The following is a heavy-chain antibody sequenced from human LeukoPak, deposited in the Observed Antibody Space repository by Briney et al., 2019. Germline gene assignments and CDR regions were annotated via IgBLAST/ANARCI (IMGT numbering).Heavy chain of an antibody. J-gene: IGHJ3*02. V-gene: IGHV4-39*01. Sequence: SETLSLTCTVSGGSISSSSYYWGWIRQPPGKGLEWIGSIYYSGSTYYNPSLKSRVTISVDTSKNQFSLKLSSVTAADTAVYYCARPGDSSGYYLQAAFDIWGQGTMVTVSS. CDR3: ARPGDSSGYYLQAAFDI. CDR2: IYYSGST. CDR1: GGSISSSSYY. D-gene: IGHD3-22*01.